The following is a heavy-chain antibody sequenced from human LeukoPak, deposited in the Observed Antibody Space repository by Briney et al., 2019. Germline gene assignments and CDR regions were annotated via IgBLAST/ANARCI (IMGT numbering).Heavy chain of an antibody. Sequence: GGSLRLSCAASGFTFSSYAMSWVRQAPGKGLEWVSSIGGGDGSTNYADSVQGRFTISRDNSKNTLYLQMNSLRAEDTAVYYCARGAYGSGSYYPEHWGQGTLVTVSS. J-gene: IGHJ4*02. D-gene: IGHD3-10*01. V-gene: IGHV3-23*01. CDR2: IGGGDGST. CDR3: ARGAYGSGSYYPEH. CDR1: GFTFSSYA.